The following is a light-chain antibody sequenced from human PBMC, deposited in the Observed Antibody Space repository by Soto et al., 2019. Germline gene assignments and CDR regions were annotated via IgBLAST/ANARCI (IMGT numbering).Light chain of an antibody. J-gene: IGKJ2*01. CDR2: ATS. V-gene: IGKV3-15*01. Sequence: EIVMTQSPATLSVSPGERATLSCRASHRVSSYLAWYQQKPGQAPRLLIFATSTRATGIPARFSGSGSGTEFTLTISSLQSEDFAVYFCQQYQNWPPMYAFGQGTKLQIK. CDR1: HRVSSY. CDR3: QQYQNWPPMYA.